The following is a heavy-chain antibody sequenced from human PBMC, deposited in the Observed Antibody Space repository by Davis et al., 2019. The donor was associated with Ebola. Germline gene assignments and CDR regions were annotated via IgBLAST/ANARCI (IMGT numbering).Heavy chain of an antibody. D-gene: IGHD4-11*01. Sequence: SETLSLTCTVSGGSISSSYWSWIRQPPGKGLEWIGYIYYSGSTNYNPSLKSRVTISVDTSKNQFSLKLSSVTAADTAVYYCARADSTVTTSWFDPWGQGTLVTVSS. CDR3: ARADSTVTTSWFDP. V-gene: IGHV4-59*12. J-gene: IGHJ5*02. CDR1: GGSISSSY. CDR2: IYYSGST.